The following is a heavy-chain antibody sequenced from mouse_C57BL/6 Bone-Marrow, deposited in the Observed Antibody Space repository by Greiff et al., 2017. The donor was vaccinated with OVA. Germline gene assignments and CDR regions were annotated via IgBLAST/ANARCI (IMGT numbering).Heavy chain of an antibody. V-gene: IGHV1-15*01. Sequence: LVESGAELVRPGASVTLSCKASGYTFTDYEMHWVKQTPVHGLEWIGAIDPETGGTAYNQKFKGKAILTADKSSSTAYMELRSLTSEDSAVYYCTRFPSRPWYFDVWGTGTTVTVSS. CDR3: TRFPSRPWYFDV. J-gene: IGHJ1*03. CDR2: IDPETGGT. CDR1: GYTFTDYE.